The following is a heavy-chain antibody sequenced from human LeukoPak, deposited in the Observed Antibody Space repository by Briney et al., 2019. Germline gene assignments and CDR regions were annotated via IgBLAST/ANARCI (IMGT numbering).Heavy chain of an antibody. CDR3: AKIPDVSDY. Sequence: GGSLRLSCAVSGFTFSSYAMIWVRQAPGRGLVWVSSIGASGDSIYYTDSVKGRFTISRDNSKNTLYLQMSSLRVEDTAVYYCAKIPDVSDYWGQGTLVTVSS. CDR1: GFTFSSYA. J-gene: IGHJ4*02. CDR2: IGASGDSI. V-gene: IGHV3-23*01.